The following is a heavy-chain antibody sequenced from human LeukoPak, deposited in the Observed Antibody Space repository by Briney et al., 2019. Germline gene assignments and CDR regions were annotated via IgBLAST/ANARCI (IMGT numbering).Heavy chain of an antibody. CDR3: EVRGDPFDY. CDR2: INQDGSEK. Sequence: TGGSLRLSCGASGFIFSVYWMSWVRQAPGKGLEWVANINQDGSEKNYVDSVKGRFTISRDNAKNSLYLQMNSLRAEDTAVYYCEVRGDPFDYWGQGTLVTVSS. J-gene: IGHJ4*02. V-gene: IGHV3-7*03. CDR1: GFIFSVYW. D-gene: IGHD3-10*01.